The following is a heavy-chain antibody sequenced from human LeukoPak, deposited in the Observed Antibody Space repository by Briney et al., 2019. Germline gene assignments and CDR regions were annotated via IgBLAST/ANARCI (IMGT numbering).Heavy chain of an antibody. D-gene: IGHD3-10*01. CDR1: GGSISSYY. J-gene: IGHJ4*02. CDR3: ARQGYYGSGSYYQVGEFFDY. Sequence: SETLSLTCTVSGGSISSYYWSWIRQPPGKGLEWIGYIYYSGSTNYNPSLKSRVTISVDTSKNQFSLKLSSVTAADTAVYYCARQGYYGSGSYYQVGEFFDYWGQGTLVTVSS. CDR2: IYYSGST. V-gene: IGHV4-59*08.